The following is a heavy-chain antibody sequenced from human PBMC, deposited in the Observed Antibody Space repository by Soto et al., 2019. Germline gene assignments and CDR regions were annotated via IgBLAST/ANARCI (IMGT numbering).Heavy chain of an antibody. V-gene: IGHV4-34*01. D-gene: IGHD1-1*01. CDR1: GGSFSGYY. CDR3: ARWDWTDYYYHGMDV. CDR2: INHSGST. J-gene: IGHJ6*02. Sequence: SETLSLTCAVYGGSFSGYYWSWIRQPPGKGLEWIGEINHSGSTNYNPSLKSRVTISVDTSKNQFSLKLSSVTAADTAVYYCARWDWTDYYYHGMDVWGQGTTVT.